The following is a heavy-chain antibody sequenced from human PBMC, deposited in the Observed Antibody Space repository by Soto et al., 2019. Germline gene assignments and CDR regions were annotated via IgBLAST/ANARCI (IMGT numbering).Heavy chain of an antibody. D-gene: IGHD3-22*01. J-gene: IGHJ4*02. CDR2: IYYSGST. Sequence: SETLSLTCTVSGGSISSGDYYWSWIRQPPGKGLEWIGYIYYSGSTYYNPSLKSRVTISVDTSKNQFSLKLSSVTAADTAVYYCARRGYYYPYYFDYWGQGTLVTVSS. V-gene: IGHV4-30-4*01. CDR3: ARRGYYYPYYFDY. CDR1: GGSISSGDYY.